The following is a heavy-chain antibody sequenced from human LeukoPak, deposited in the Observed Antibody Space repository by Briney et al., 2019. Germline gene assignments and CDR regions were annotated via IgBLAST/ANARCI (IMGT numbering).Heavy chain of an antibody. J-gene: IGHJ6*02. CDR1: GYCSISYW. D-gene: IGHD6-13*01. V-gene: IGHV5-10-1*01. Sequence: GESLKISCNGAGYCSISYWFSWLGQLPGKGREWLGRIDTSDFYTSYSPSFQGHVTISADKSISTAYLQWSRQKATDTAKYYDARHIAGGGYYHYYGVDVWGQGTTVTVSS. CDR3: ARHIAGGGYYHYYGVDV. CDR2: IDTSDFYT.